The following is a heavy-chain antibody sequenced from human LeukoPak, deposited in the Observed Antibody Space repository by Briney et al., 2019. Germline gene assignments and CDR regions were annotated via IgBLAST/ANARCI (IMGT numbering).Heavy chain of an antibody. Sequence: SETLSLTCTVSGGSISSGGYYWSWIRQHPGKGLEWIGYIYYSGSTYYNPSLKSRVTISVDTSKNQFSLKLTSVTAADTAVYYCARAYANYDSSGYYVYFDYWGQGTQVTVSS. CDR1: GGSISSGGYY. D-gene: IGHD3-22*01. V-gene: IGHV4-31*03. CDR2: IYYSGST. J-gene: IGHJ4*02. CDR3: ARAYANYDSSGYYVYFDY.